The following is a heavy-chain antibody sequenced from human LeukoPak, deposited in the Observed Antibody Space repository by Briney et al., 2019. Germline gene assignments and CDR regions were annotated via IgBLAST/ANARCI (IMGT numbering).Heavy chain of an antibody. CDR3: ARDKAGIFDY. CDR2: IWYDGSNK. V-gene: IGHV3-33*01. CDR1: GFTFSSYG. Sequence: GRSLRLSCAASGFTFSSYGMHWVRQAPGKGLEWVAVIWYDGSNKYYADSVKGRFTFSRDNSKNTLYLQMNSLRAEDTAVYYCARDKAGIFDYWGQGTLVTVSS. D-gene: IGHD6-19*01. J-gene: IGHJ4*02.